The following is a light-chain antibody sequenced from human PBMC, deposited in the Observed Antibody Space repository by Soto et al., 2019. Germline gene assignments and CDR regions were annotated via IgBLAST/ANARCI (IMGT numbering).Light chain of an antibody. J-gene: IGKJ1*01. CDR2: TTS. Sequence: DVQKPQSPSSPAASVGDRVTITCRASQSIRRGFNWYQQRPGKAPKLLIYTTSNLESGVPSRFSGSGSGTDFTLTISNLQPEDFATYFCQQCFSHPRTFGLGTKVDIK. CDR3: QQCFSHPRT. V-gene: IGKV1-39*01. CDR1: QSIRRG.